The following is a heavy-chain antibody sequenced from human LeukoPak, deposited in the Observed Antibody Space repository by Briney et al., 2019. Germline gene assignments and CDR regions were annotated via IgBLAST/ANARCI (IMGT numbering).Heavy chain of an antibody. J-gene: IGHJ4*02. V-gene: IGHV3-53*04. CDR2: IYSGGGT. D-gene: IGHD4-17*01. CDR1: GFPVSSSY. CDR3: ARYGDSGTGHFDY. Sequence: GGSLRLSCTASGFPVSSSYMTWVRQAPGKGLQWVSLIYSGGGTFYADSVKGRFTISRHNFENILYLQMNNLRAEDTAVYYCARYGDSGTGHFDYWGQGTLVTVSS.